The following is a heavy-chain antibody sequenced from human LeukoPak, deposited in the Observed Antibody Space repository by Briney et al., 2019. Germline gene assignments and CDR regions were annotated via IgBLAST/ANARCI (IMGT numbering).Heavy chain of an antibody. D-gene: IGHD3-10*01. CDR2: INPNSGGT. J-gene: IGHJ4*02. V-gene: IGHV1-2*02. CDR1: GYTFTDYY. Sequence: ASVKVSCKASGYTFTDYYMHRVRQAPGQGLEWMGWINPNSGGTNYAQRFQGRVTMTRDTSISTAYMELSRLTSDDTAVYYSASIWFGESYSGDFWGQGTLVTVSS. CDR3: ASIWFGESYSGDF.